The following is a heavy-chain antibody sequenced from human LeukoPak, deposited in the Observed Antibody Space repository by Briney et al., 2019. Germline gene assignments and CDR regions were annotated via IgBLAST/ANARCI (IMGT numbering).Heavy chain of an antibody. Sequence: SETLSLTCTVSGDSISSSSSYWGWIRQPPGTGLEWIGSIYYSGSNFDNPALKSRVTISVDTSKNQFSLQLNSVTPEDTAVYYCARGGLISLANTPLGAFDIWGQGTMVSVSS. V-gene: IGHV4-39*01. CDR1: GDSISSSSSY. J-gene: IGHJ3*02. D-gene: IGHD3/OR15-3a*01. CDR2: IYYSGSN. CDR3: ARGGLISLANTPLGAFDI.